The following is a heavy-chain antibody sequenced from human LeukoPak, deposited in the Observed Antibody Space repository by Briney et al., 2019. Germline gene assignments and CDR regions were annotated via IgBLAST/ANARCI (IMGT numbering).Heavy chain of an antibody. D-gene: IGHD4-23*01. CDR1: GFTFSSYS. Sequence: GGSLRLSCAASGFTFSSYSMNWVRQAPGKGLEWVSSISSSSSYIYYADSVKGRFTISRDNAKNSLSLQMNSLRAEDTAVYYCARGGTTVVTDYGYWGQGTLVTVSS. CDR3: ARGGTTVVTDYGY. CDR2: ISSSSSYI. J-gene: IGHJ4*02. V-gene: IGHV3-21*01.